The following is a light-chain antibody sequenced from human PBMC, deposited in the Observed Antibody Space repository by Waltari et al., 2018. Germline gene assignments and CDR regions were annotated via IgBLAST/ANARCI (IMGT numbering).Light chain of an antibody. CDR2: DAS. J-gene: IGKJ4*01. Sequence: EVVLTQSPATLSLSPGERATLSCRASQSVSYYLAWYQQKPGQAPRLLIYDASNRATGIPARFSGSGSGTDFTLTISRLEPEDVAVYYCQQRINWRLTFGGGTKVEI. V-gene: IGKV3-11*01. CDR3: QQRINWRLT. CDR1: QSVSYY.